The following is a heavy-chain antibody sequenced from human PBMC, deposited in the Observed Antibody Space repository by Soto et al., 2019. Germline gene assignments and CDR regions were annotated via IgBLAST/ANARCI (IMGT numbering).Heavy chain of an antibody. D-gene: IGHD1-26*01. J-gene: IGHJ6*01. CDR1: GFTFGSYW. CDR3: TRVGVTWLDV. CDR2: ITHDGTGA. V-gene: IGHV3-74*01. Sequence: EVQLVESGGGLVQPGESLRLSCAASGFTFGSYWMHWVRQAPGKGLEWVSRITHDGTGATYADSVMGRFTISRDNAKDILYLQMNNLGREDTAVYYCTRVGVTWLDVWGHGTTVTVAS.